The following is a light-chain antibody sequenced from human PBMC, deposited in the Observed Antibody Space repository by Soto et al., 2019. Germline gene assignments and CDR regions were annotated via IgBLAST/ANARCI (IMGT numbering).Light chain of an antibody. CDR2: GAS. CDR1: QSVSSSY. V-gene: IGKV3-20*01. CDR3: QQYGSSFWT. J-gene: IGKJ1*01. Sequence: VLTQSPGTLSLSPGERATLSCRASQSVSSSYLAWYQQKPGQAPRLLIYGASSRATGIPDRFSGSGSGTDFTLTISRLEPEDFAVYYCQQYGSSFWTFGQGTKVDIK.